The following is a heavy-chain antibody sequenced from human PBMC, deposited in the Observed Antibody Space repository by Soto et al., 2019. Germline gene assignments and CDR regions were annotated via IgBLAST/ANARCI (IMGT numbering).Heavy chain of an antibody. CDR2: IYYSGST. J-gene: IGHJ6*03. Sequence: SETLSLTCTVSGGSISSSSYYWGWIRQPPGKGLEWIGSIYYSGSTYYNPSLKSRVTISVDTSKNQFSLKLSSVTAADTAVYYCARLGRSAAGVYYYYYYMDVWGKGTTVTVSS. V-gene: IGHV4-39*01. D-gene: IGHD6-13*01. CDR3: ARLGRSAAGVYYYYYYMDV. CDR1: GGSISSSSYY.